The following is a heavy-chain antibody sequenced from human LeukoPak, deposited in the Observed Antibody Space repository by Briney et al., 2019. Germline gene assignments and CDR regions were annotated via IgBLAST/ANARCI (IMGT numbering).Heavy chain of an antibody. V-gene: IGHV1-2*02. CDR3: ARAGIWDYDDTSCYHNAAFDI. J-gene: IGHJ3*02. Sequence: ASVKVSCKASGYTFTDYYMHWVRQAPGQGLEWMGWINPNSGGTSYAQKFQGRVTMTRDTSISTAYMDLSRLRSDDTAVYYCARAGIWDYDDTSCYHNAAFDIWGQGTMVTVSS. CDR1: GYTFTDYY. D-gene: IGHD3-22*01. CDR2: INPNSGGT.